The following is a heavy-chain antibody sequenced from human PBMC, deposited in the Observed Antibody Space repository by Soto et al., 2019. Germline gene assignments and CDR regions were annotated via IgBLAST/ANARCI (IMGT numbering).Heavy chain of an antibody. CDR1: GFTFSSYG. V-gene: IGHV3-33*01. CDR2: IWYDGSNK. CDR3: AREPGAARLYDY. D-gene: IGHD6-6*01. J-gene: IGHJ4*02. Sequence: GGSLRLSCAASGFTFSSYGMHWVRQAPGKGLEWVAVIWYDGSNKYYADSVKGRFTISRDNSKNTLYLQMNSLRAEDTAVYYCAREPGAARLYDYWGQGTLVTVSS.